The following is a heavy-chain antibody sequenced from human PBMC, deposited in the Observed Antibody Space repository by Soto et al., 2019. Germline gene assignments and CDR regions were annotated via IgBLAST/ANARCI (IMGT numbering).Heavy chain of an antibody. V-gene: IGHV3-48*02. Sequence: EVQLVESGGGLVQPGGSLRLSCAASGFTFSTYSMNWVRQAPGKGLEWVSYISSSSSTIYYADSVKGRFTISRDNAKNSLYLQMNSLRDEDTAVYYCGSSIVATFDYWGQGTLVTVSS. D-gene: IGHD5-12*01. CDR3: GSSIVATFDY. CDR1: GFTFSTYS. CDR2: ISSSSSTI. J-gene: IGHJ4*02.